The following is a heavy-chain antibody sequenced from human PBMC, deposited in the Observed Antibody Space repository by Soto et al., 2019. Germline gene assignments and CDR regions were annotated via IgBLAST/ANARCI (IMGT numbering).Heavy chain of an antibody. J-gene: IGHJ6*02. D-gene: IGHD3-10*01. Sequence: QVQLQESGPGLVKPSETLSLTCTVSGDSISTYYWSWIRQPPGKGLELIGYLYDSGSTHYNPSLKSRVTISVDTSKNQFSLKLTSVTAADTAVYYCARENYYGSGTYFRLDVWGQGTRVTVSS. CDR1: GDSISTYY. CDR3: ARENYYGSGTYFRLDV. V-gene: IGHV4-59*01. CDR2: LYDSGST.